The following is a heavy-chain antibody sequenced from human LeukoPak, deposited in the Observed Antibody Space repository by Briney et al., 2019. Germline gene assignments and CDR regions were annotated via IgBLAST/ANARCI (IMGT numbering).Heavy chain of an antibody. V-gene: IGHV4-39*01. CDR1: GGSISSSSYY. J-gene: IGHJ4*02. CDR3: ASPGPGYSGYDYGY. Sequence: PSETLSLTCTVSGGSISSSSYYWGWIRQPPGKGLEWIGSIYYSGSTYYNPSLKSRVTISVDTSKNQFSLKLSSVTAADTAVYYCASPGPGYSGYDYGYWGQGTLVTVSS. CDR2: IYYSGST. D-gene: IGHD5-12*01.